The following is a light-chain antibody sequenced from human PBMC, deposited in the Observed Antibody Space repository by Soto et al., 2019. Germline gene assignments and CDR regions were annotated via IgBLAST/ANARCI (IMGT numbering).Light chain of an antibody. J-gene: IGKJ3*01. CDR2: GAS. Sequence: EIVLTQSPGTLSLSPGDTATLSCRASQSVTSNYLAWYQQNPGQAPRFLIYGASSRATGIPDRFSGSGSGTAFTLTISRLEPEDFAVYYCQQHGGSPFTFGPGTKVDIK. CDR1: QSVTSNY. CDR3: QQHGGSPFT. V-gene: IGKV3-20*01.